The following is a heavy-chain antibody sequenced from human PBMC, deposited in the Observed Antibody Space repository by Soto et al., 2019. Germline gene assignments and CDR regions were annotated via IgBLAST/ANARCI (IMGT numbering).Heavy chain of an antibody. V-gene: IGHV3-73*02. CDR3: TVRRDWTAVDPLEY. CDR1: GFTFSDSA. D-gene: IGHD5-18*01. Sequence: EVQLVEAGGGVDQPGGSLEVSCAASGFTFSDSAMHWVRQASGKGLEWVGRIRNKGNNYATAYTASVKGRFTISRDDSKNTVYLQMNSLKIDDTAVYYCTVRRDWTAVDPLEYWGLGTLVTVSS. J-gene: IGHJ4*02. CDR2: IRNKGNNYAT.